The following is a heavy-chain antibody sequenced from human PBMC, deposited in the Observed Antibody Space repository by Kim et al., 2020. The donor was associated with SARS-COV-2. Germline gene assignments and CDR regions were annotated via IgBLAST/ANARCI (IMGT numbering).Heavy chain of an antibody. Sequence: ASVKVSCKASGYTFTSYGISWVRQAPGQGLEWMGWISAYNGNTNYAQKLQGRVTMTTDTSTSTAYMELRSLRSDDTAVYYCARQRGKYYYGSGSERRDYYYGMDVWGQGTTVTVSS. CDR3: ARQRGKYYYGSGSERRDYYYGMDV. CDR2: ISAYNGNT. CDR1: GYTFTSYG. V-gene: IGHV1-18*04. J-gene: IGHJ6*02. D-gene: IGHD3-10*01.